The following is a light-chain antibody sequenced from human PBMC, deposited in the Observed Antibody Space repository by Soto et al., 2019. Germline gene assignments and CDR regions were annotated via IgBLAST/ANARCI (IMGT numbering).Light chain of an antibody. CDR2: DVS. CDR1: SSDVGSYKD. J-gene: IGLJ1*01. Sequence: QSLLTQPRSVSGSPGQSVTISCTGTSSDVGSYKDVSWYQHHPGKVPKLMIYDVSERPSGVPDRFSGSKSGNTASLTISGLQAEDEANYYCCAYEDKFDVCGTGPKVT. CDR3: CAYEDKFDV. V-gene: IGLV2-11*01.